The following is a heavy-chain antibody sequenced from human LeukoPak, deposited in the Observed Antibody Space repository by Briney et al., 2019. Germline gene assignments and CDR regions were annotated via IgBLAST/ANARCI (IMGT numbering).Heavy chain of an antibody. J-gene: IGHJ6*02. Sequence: ASVKVSCKASGGTFSSYAISWVRQAPGQGLEWMGGIIPIFGTANYAQKFQGRVTITADESTSTAYMKLSSLRSEDTAVYYCARGVLRFLEWSSAYGMDVWGQGTTVTVSS. CDR3: ARGVLRFLEWSSAYGMDV. D-gene: IGHD3-3*01. V-gene: IGHV1-69*01. CDR1: GGTFSSYA. CDR2: IIPIFGTA.